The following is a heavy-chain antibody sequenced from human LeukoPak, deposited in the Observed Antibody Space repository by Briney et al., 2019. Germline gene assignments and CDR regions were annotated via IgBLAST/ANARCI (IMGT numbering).Heavy chain of an antibody. Sequence: SVKVSCKASGGTFSSYAISWVRQAPGQGLEWMGGIIPIFGTANYAQKFQGRVTITRDTSASTAYMELSSLRSEDTAVYYCARALLLWFGEAYNWFDPWGQGTLVTVSS. CDR3: ARALLLWFGEAYNWFDP. J-gene: IGHJ5*02. CDR1: GGTFSSYA. CDR2: IIPIFGTA. D-gene: IGHD3-10*01. V-gene: IGHV1-69*05.